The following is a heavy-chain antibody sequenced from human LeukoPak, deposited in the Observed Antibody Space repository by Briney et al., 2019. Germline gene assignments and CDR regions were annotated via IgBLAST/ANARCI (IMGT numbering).Heavy chain of an antibody. D-gene: IGHD3-10*01. Sequence: PSQTLSLTCTVSGGSISSGGYSWSWIRQHPGKGLEWIGYIYYSGSTYYNPSLKSRVTISVYTSKNQFSLKLSSVTAADTAVYYCARAFGYITVVRPGRYFDYWGQGPLVTVSS. J-gene: IGHJ4*02. V-gene: IGHV4-31*03. CDR1: GGSISSGGYS. CDR3: ARAFGYITVVRPGRYFDY. CDR2: IYYSGST.